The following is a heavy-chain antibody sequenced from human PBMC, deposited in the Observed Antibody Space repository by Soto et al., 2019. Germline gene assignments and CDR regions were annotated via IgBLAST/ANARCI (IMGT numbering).Heavy chain of an antibody. D-gene: IGHD6-13*01. CDR1: GYLFTTYS. Sequence: XAGKVSCKAAGYLFTTYSIAWGRQSPGQGLEWVGWISPNNGNTNYAQNVQGRVTMTTDTSTTTAYMELRSLTSDDTAVYYCAREAFGVHSSWFDPCGQRTLVTVSS. V-gene: IGHV1-18*04. CDR3: AREAFGVHSSWFDP. J-gene: IGHJ5*02. CDR2: ISPNNGNT.